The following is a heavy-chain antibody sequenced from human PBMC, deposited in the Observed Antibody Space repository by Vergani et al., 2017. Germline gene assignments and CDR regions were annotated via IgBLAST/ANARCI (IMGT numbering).Heavy chain of an antibody. CDR3: ARHRGWGLVVVAATPWYHYYGMDV. J-gene: IGHJ6*02. D-gene: IGHD2-15*01. V-gene: IGHV5-51*01. CDR1: GYSFTSYW. Sequence: EVQLVQSGAEVKKPGESLKISCKGSGYSFTSYWIGWVRQMPGKGLEWMGIIYPGDSDTRYSPSFQGQVTISADKSISTAYLQWSSLKASDTAMYYCARHRGWGLVVVAATPWYHYYGMDVWGQGTTVTVSS. CDR2: IYPGDSDT.